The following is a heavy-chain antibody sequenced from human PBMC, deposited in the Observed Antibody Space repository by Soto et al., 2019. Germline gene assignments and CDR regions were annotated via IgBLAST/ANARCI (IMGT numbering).Heavy chain of an antibody. V-gene: IGHV5-51*01. CDR2: MYPGDSDT. Sequence: GESLKISCKGSGYSFSSYWIGWVRLMPGKGLEYMGIMYPGDSDTRYSPSFQGQVTISADKSISTTYLQWSSLKASDTAMYYCARRHYYGMDVWGQGTTVTVSS. CDR1: GYSFSSYW. J-gene: IGHJ6*02. CDR3: ARRHYYGMDV.